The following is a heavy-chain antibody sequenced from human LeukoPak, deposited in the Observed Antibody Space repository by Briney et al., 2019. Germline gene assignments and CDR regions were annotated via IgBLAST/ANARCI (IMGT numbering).Heavy chain of an antibody. V-gene: IGHV3-43*01. CDR2: ISWDGDST. CDR1: GFTFSYYW. J-gene: IGHJ4*02. CDR3: AKDIGVGYCNGCLFDY. D-gene: IGHD2-15*01. Sequence: GGSLRLSCAASGFTFSYYWMHWVRQAPGKGLEWVSLISWDGDSTYYADSVKGRFTISRDNSKNSLYLQMNSLRTEDTALYYCAKDIGVGYCNGCLFDYWGQGTLVTVSS.